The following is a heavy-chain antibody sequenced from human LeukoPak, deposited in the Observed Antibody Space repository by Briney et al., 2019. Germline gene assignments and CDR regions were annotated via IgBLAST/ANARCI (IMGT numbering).Heavy chain of an antibody. CDR1: GYSISSGYY. D-gene: IGHD6-19*01. CDR3: ARARRQWLVGANIRGDNPPYYYDY. CDR2: IHHSGRT. V-gene: IGHV4-38-2*02. Sequence: SETLSLTCTVSGYSISSGYYWGWIPQPPGKGLGGSGSIHHSGRTFYNPSLKSRVTISVDTSKNQFSLKLTSVTAADTAVYYCARARRQWLVGANIRGDNPPYYYDYWGQGILVTVSS. J-gene: IGHJ4*02.